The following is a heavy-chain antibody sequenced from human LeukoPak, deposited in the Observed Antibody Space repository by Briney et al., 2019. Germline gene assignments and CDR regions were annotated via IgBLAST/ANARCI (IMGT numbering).Heavy chain of an antibody. CDR1: GGTFSSYA. CDR3: ARALRYDILTGYYRDYYYYGMDV. V-gene: IGHV1-69*01. J-gene: IGHJ6*02. CDR2: IIPILGTA. D-gene: IGHD3-9*01. Sequence: ASVKVSCKASGGTFSSYAISWVRQAPGQGLEWMGEIIPILGTANYAQKFQGRVTITADESTSTAYMELSSLRSEDTAVYYCARALRYDILTGYYRDYYYYGMDVWGQGTTVTVSS.